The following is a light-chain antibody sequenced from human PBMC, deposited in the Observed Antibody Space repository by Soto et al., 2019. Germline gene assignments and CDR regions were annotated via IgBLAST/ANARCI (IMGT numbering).Light chain of an antibody. CDR1: SSDVGGYDF. CDR2: VVT. V-gene: IGLV2-11*01. J-gene: IGLJ3*02. CDR3: CSYAGSYNLGV. Sequence: QSALTQPRSVSGSPGQSVTISCTGTSSDVGGYDFASGYQQHPGKAPKLMIHVVTKRPSGVPDRFSGSKSGNSASLTISGLQAEDEADYYCCSYAGSYNLGVFGGGTKLTVL.